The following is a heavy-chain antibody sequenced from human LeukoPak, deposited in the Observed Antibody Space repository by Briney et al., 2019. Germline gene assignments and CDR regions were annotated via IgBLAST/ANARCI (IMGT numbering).Heavy chain of an antibody. D-gene: IGHD4-17*01. Sequence: PGGSLRLSCAASGFTFSSYGMHWVRQAPGKGLEWVAFIRYDGSNKYYADSVKGRFTISRDNSKNTLYLQMNSLRAEDTAVYYCAKDGISGRYGDLNWFDPWGQGTLVTVSS. CDR3: AKDGISGRYGDLNWFDP. V-gene: IGHV3-30*02. CDR1: GFTFSSYG. J-gene: IGHJ5*02. CDR2: IRYDGSNK.